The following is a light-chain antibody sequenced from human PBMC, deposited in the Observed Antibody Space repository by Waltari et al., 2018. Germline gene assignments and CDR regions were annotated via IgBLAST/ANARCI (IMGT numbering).Light chain of an antibody. Sequence: EAMMTQSPATLSVSPGDRATLSCRASQSVSNNVAWFQQKPGQAPSLLIYDASTRATGVPARFSGSWSGTEFTLTISSLQTEDFAVYYCQQYNNWPLYTFGQGTKLEIK. CDR1: QSVSNN. V-gene: IGKV3-15*01. CDR2: DAS. CDR3: QQYNNWPLYT. J-gene: IGKJ2*01.